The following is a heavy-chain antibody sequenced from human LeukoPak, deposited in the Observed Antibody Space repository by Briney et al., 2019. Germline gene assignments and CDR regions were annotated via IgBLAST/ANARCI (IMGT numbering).Heavy chain of an antibody. CDR3: ARSPPLLTVTLVRGLDAFDI. CDR1: GYSFTSYW. Sequence: GESLKISCKGSGYSFTSYWIAWVRQMPGKGLEWMGIIYPRDSDTRYSPSFQGQVTISADKSISTAYLQWSSLKASDTAMYYCARSPPLLTVTLVRGLDAFDIWGQGTMVTVSS. D-gene: IGHD3-10*01. J-gene: IGHJ3*02. CDR2: IYPRDSDT. V-gene: IGHV5-51*01.